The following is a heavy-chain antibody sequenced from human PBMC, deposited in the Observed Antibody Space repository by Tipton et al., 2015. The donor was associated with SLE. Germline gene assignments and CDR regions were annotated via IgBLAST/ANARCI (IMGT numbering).Heavy chain of an antibody. CDR1: GFTFSTYS. J-gene: IGHJ4*02. CDR2: ISSSSNYI. D-gene: IGHD4-17*01. Sequence: SLRLSCAASGFTFSTYSMIWVRQAPGKGLEWVSSISSSSNYIYYADSAKGRFTISRDNAKNSLYLQMNSLRAEDTAVYYCARDVTTVTSYYVDYWGQGSLVTVSS. CDR3: ARDVTTVTSYYVDY. V-gene: IGHV3-21*03.